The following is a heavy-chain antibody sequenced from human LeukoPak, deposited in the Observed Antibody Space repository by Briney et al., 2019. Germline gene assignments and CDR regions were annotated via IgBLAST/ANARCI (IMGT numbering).Heavy chain of an antibody. V-gene: IGHV3-23*01. D-gene: IGHD3-22*01. Sequence: PGGSLRLSCAASGFTFGSYGMSWVRQAPGKGLEWVSFISPSGDRTSNADSVEGRFTISRDNPRDTLYLQMNSLRDEDTAGYYCAIMHGYYDGSGYWVQWGQRTLVTVSS. CDR1: GFTFGSYG. CDR2: ISPSGDRT. CDR3: AIMHGYYDGSGYWVQ. J-gene: IGHJ4*02.